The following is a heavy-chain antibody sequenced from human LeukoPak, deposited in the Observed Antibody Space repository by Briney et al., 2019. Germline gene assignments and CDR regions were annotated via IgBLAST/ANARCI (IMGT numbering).Heavy chain of an antibody. Sequence: KSSETLSLTCAVYGGSFSGYYLSWIRQPPGKGLEWIGEINHSGSTNYNPSLKSRVTISVDTSKNQFSLKLSSVTAADTAVYYCARGRTYYDSSGYYYAPAPFDYWGQGTLVTVSS. D-gene: IGHD3-22*01. J-gene: IGHJ4*02. CDR3: ARGRTYYDSSGYYYAPAPFDY. CDR1: GGSFSGYY. CDR2: INHSGST. V-gene: IGHV4-34*01.